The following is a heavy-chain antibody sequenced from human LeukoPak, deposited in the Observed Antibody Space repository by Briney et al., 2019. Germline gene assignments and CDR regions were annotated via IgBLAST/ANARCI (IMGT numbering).Heavy chain of an antibody. Sequence: PSETLSLTCTVSGGSTSSGPYDWGWSRQPPGTGLEWIGSIYTSGSTNYNPSLKSRVTMSVGTSKNQFSLKLSSGTGADTAVYYCARERGYYMDVWGKGTTVTVSS. V-gene: IGHV4-39*07. J-gene: IGHJ6*03. CDR2: IYTSGST. CDR3: ARERGYYMDV. CDR1: GGSTSSGPYD.